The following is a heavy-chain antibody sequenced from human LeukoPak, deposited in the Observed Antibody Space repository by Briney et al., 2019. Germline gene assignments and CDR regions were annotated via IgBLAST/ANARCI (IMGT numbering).Heavy chain of an antibody. CDR2: ISAGATTT. Sequence: GGSLRLSCAASGFTFRSHAMYWVRQAPGKGLEWVSGISAGATTTYYADSVKGHFTISRDNSKNTLYLQMNSLRVEDTAMYYCAKGPTVSTFGYWGRGTLVTVSS. CDR1: GFTFRSHA. V-gene: IGHV3-23*01. J-gene: IGHJ4*02. CDR3: AKGPTVSTFGY. D-gene: IGHD5/OR15-5a*01.